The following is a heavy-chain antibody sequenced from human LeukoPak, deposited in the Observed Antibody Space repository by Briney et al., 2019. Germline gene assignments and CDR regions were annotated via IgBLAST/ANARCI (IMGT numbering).Heavy chain of an antibody. V-gene: IGHV3-20*04. CDR3: ASGGSGSYSDY. D-gene: IGHD3-10*01. CDR1: GFTFDDYG. Sequence: GGSLRLSCAASGFTFDDYGMSWVRQAPGKGLEWVSGINWNGGSTGYADSVKGRFTISRDNAKNSLYLQMNSLRAEDTALYYCASGGSGSYSDYWGRGTLVTVSS. CDR2: INWNGGST. J-gene: IGHJ4*02.